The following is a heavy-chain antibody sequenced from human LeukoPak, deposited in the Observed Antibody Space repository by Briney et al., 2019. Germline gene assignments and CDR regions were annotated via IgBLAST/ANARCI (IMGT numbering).Heavy chain of an antibody. CDR3: ARHTMVRGVLTWFDP. Sequence: SETLSLTCTVSGGSISSSSYYWGWIRQPPGKGLEWIGSIYYSGTTYTYYNPSLKSRVTISIDTSKNQFSLKLSFVTAADTAVYYCARHTMVRGVLTWFDPWGQGTLVTVSS. CDR1: GGSISSSSYY. V-gene: IGHV4-39*01. J-gene: IGHJ5*02. CDR2: IYYSGTTYT. D-gene: IGHD3-10*01.